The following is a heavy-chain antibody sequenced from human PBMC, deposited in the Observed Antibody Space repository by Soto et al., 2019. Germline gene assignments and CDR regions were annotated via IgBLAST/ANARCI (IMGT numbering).Heavy chain of an antibody. CDR3: AATGYTYGYHFDH. D-gene: IGHD5-18*01. V-gene: IGHV5-10-1*01. Sequence: PGESLKMSFKSSGYTFTSYWITWVRQMPGKGLEWMGRIDPSDSSTNYSPSFQGHVTISTDKSITTAHLQWSSLKVSDTAMYYCAATGYTYGYHFDHWGQGTQVTVSS. CDR1: GYTFTSYW. CDR2: IDPSDSST. J-gene: IGHJ4*02.